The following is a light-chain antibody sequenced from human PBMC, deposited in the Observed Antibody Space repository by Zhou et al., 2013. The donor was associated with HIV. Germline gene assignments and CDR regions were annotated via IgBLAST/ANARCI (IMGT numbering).Light chain of an antibody. J-gene: IGLJ2*01. CDR3: SSLTRSDTVV. CDR2: DVS. V-gene: IGLV2-14*03. CDR1: SSDVGAYNY. Sequence: QSALTQPASVSGSPGQSITISCTGTSSDVGAYNYVYWYQQHPGKAPKLMIYDVSYRPSGVSNRFSGSKSGNTASLTISGLQVEDEADYYCSSLTRSDTVVFGRRDQADRP.